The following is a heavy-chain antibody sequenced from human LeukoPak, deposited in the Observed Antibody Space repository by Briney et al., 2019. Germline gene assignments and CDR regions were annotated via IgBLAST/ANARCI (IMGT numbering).Heavy chain of an antibody. V-gene: IGHV4-34*01. Sequence: PSETLSLTCAVYGGSFSGYYWSWIRQPPGKGLEWIGEINHSGTINYNPSLKSRITISADTSKNQFSLKVTSVTAADTAVYYCARGRLSKYGMDVWGQGTTVTVSS. J-gene: IGHJ6*02. CDR3: ARGRLSKYGMDV. D-gene: IGHD2-2*01. CDR2: INHSGTI. CDR1: GGSFSGYY.